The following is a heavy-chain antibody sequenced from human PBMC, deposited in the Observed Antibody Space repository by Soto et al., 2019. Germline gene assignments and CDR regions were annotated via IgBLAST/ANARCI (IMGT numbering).Heavy chain of an antibody. D-gene: IGHD3-9*01. Sequence: QITLKESGPALIKPTQTLTLTCTFSGFSLTTSGIGVAWLRQPPGRALECLALIYWDDDKRYSPSLKTRLTITKDTSKYQVVLTMTNMDPEDTATYYCARRPFILTGYYSGGGAFDIWGQGTVVTVSS. V-gene: IGHV2-5*02. J-gene: IGHJ3*02. CDR1: GFSLTTSGIG. CDR3: ARRPFILTGYYSGGGAFDI. CDR2: IYWDDDK.